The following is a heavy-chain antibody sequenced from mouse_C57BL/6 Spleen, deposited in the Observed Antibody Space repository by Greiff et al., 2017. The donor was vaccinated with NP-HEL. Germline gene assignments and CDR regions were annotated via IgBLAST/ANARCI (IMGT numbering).Heavy chain of an antibody. CDR2: IDPETGGT. Sequence: QVQLQQSGAELVRPGASVTLSCKASGYTFTDYEMHWVKQTPVHGLEWIGAIDPETGGTAYNQQLKGKAILTADKASSTAYRELRSLTSEDSAVYYCTPIYYGNYVGAYWGQGTLVTVSA. V-gene: IGHV1-15*01. CDR1: GYTFTDYE. D-gene: IGHD2-1*01. CDR3: TPIYYGNYVGAY. J-gene: IGHJ3*01.